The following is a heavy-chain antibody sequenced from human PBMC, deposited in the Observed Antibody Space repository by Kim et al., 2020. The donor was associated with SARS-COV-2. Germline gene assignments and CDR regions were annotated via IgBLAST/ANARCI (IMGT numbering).Heavy chain of an antibody. J-gene: IGHJ4*02. V-gene: IGHV3-11*01. CDR3: ARDDLRAVAGMDY. Sequence: YADSVKGRFTISRDNAKNSLYLQMNSLRAEDTAVYYCARDDLRAVAGMDYWGQGTLVTVSS. D-gene: IGHD6-19*01.